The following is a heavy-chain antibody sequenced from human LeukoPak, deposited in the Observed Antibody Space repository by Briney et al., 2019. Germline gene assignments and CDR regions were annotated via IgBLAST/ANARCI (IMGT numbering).Heavy chain of an antibody. CDR3: AKGQHIVVVTATGWFDP. D-gene: IGHD2-21*02. J-gene: IGHJ5*02. Sequence: GGSLRLSCEGSGYRSSDFWMSWVRQAPGKGLEWVSAISGSGGSTYYADSVKGRFTISRDNSKNTLYLQMNSLRAEDTAVYYCAKGQHIVVVTATGWFDPWGQGTLVTVSS. CDR1: GYRSSDFW. CDR2: ISGSGGST. V-gene: IGHV3-23*01.